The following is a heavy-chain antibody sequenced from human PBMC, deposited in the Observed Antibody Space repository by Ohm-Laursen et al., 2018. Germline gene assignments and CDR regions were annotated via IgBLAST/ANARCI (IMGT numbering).Heavy chain of an antibody. CDR2: IDTSSRGI. D-gene: IGHD6-6*01. Sequence: SLRLSCSASGFTFSNYAMSWVRQAPGKGLQWVSYIDTSSRGIYSADSVKGRFTISRDNAKNSLYLQMNSLRAEDTAVYYCARDRIAARRGDFDYWGQGTLVTVSS. CDR3: ARDRIAARRGDFDY. J-gene: IGHJ4*02. V-gene: IGHV3-48*01. CDR1: GFTFSNYA.